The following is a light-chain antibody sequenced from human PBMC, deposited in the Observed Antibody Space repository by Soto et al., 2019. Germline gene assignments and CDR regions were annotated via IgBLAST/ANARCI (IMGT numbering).Light chain of an antibody. CDR1: QSVSSGY. Sequence: EIVLTQSRGTLSLSPGERAIISYRASQSVSSGYLAWYQQKPGQAPRLLIYGASSRATGIPDRFSGSGSGTDFSLTISRLEPEDFAVYYCQQYGSSPPFTFGPGTKVDIK. V-gene: IGKV3-20*01. CDR3: QQYGSSPPFT. J-gene: IGKJ3*01. CDR2: GAS.